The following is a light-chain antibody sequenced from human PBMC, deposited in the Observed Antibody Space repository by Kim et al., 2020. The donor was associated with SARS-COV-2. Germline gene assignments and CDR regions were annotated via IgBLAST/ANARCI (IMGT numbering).Light chain of an antibody. CDR1: SSDVGAYTY. V-gene: IGLV2-14*03. CDR2: DVT. CDR3: ASYTTRSTWV. Sequence: QSALTQPASVSGSPGQSITFSCTGTSSDVGAYTYVSWYQQHPNKAPKLMIYDVTKRPSGVSNRFYGSKSGNTASLTISGLQAEDEADYYCASYTTRSTWVFGGGTQLTVL. J-gene: IGLJ3*02.